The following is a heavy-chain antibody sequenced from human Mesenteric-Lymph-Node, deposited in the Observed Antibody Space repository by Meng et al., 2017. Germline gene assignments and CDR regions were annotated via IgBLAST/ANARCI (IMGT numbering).Heavy chain of an antibody. CDR2: IWYDGSSK. Sequence: SCAASGFTFSSYGIHWVRQTPGNGLEWVAGIWYDGSSKNYADSVKGRFTISRDNAKNTLYLQMNSLRAEDTAVYYCARDRDSIGDYWGQGTLVTGAS. D-gene: IGHD3-22*01. CDR3: ARDRDSIGDY. J-gene: IGHJ4*02. V-gene: IGHV3-33*01. CDR1: GFTFSSYG.